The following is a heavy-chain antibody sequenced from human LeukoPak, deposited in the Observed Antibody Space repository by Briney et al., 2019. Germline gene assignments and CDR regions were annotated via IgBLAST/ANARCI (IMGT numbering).Heavy chain of an antibody. Sequence: ASVKVSCKASGGTFSSYAISWVRQAPGQGLEWMGWISAYNGNTNYAQKLQGRVTMTTDTSTSTAYMELRSLRSDDTAVYYCARDKSGYRTYYYYGMDVWGQGTTVTVSS. CDR1: GGTFSSYA. V-gene: IGHV1-18*01. CDR3: ARDKSGYRTYYYYGMDV. J-gene: IGHJ6*02. D-gene: IGHD3-3*01. CDR2: ISAYNGNT.